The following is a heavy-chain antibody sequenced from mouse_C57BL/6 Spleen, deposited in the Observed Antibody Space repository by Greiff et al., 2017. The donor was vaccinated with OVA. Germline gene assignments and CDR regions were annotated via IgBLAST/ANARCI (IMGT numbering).Heavy chain of an antibody. D-gene: IGHD2-1*01. Sequence: EVKLMESGGGLVQPGGSMKLSCVASGFTFSNYWMNWVRQSPEKGLEWVAQIRLKSDNYATHYAESVKGRFTISRDDSKSSVYLQMNNLRAEDTGIYYCTGDGNPAWFAYWGQGTLVTVSA. CDR1: GFTFSNYW. CDR2: IRLKSDNYAT. J-gene: IGHJ3*01. CDR3: TGDGNPAWFAY. V-gene: IGHV6-3*01.